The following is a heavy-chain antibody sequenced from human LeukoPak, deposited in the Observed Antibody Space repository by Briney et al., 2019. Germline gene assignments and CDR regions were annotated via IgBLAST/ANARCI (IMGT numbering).Heavy chain of an antibody. CDR3: AKRRGLALLFYYYMDV. J-gene: IGHJ6*03. D-gene: IGHD1-7*01. CDR2: ISGSGGST. CDR1: GFTFSRSN. Sequence: GGSLRLSCAASGFTFSRSNMSWVRQARGKGLEWVSPISGSGGSTYYADSVKGRFTIYRDNSKNTLYLQMNSLRAEDTAVYYCAKRRGLALLFYYYMDVWGKGNTVTVSS. V-gene: IGHV3-23*01.